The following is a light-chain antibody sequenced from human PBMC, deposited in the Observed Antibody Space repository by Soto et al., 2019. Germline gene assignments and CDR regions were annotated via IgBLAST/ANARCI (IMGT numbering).Light chain of an antibody. Sequence: QSALTQPASVSGSPGRSITISCTGTSSDVGGYNIVSWYQQKSGEAPKLIISEVTKRPSGVSDRFSGSKSGNTASLTISGLQAEDEADYYCSSYTSSSTVVFGGGTKVTVL. V-gene: IGLV2-14*02. CDR2: EVT. CDR3: SSYTSSSTVV. J-gene: IGLJ2*01. CDR1: SSDVGGYNI.